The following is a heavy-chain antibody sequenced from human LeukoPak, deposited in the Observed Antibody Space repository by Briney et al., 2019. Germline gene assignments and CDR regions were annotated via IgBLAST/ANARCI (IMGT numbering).Heavy chain of an antibody. J-gene: IGHJ4*02. CDR3: ANFAGSGTPRY. CDR1: GGSISSYY. V-gene: IGHV4-59*01. Sequence: SETLSLTCTVSGGSISSYYWSWIRQPPGKGLEWIGYIYYSGSTNYNPSLKSRVTISVDTSKNQFSLKLSSVTAADTAVYYCANFAGSGTPRYWGQGTLVTVSS. CDR2: IYYSGST. D-gene: IGHD3-3*01.